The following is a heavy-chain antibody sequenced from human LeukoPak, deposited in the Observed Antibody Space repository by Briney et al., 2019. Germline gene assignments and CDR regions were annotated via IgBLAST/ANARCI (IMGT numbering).Heavy chain of an antibody. V-gene: IGHV4-34*01. D-gene: IGHD3-22*01. Sequence: PSETLSLTCAVYGESSFSNYYWSWIRQTPGGALEWIGEINHSGYTNYNPSLKSRVTLSIDTSKNQFSLRLNSVTAADTAVYYCSRQVVRNDYWGQGTLVTVSS. J-gene: IGHJ4*02. CDR1: GESSFSNYY. CDR2: INHSGYT. CDR3: SRQVVRNDY.